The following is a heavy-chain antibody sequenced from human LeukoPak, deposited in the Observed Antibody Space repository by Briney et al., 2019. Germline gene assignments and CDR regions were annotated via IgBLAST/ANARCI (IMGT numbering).Heavy chain of an antibody. CDR2: ISGSGGST. D-gene: IGHD6-19*01. CDR1: GFTFSSYA. V-gene: IGHV3-23*01. Sequence: GGSLRLSCAASGFTFSSYAMSWVRQAPGKGLEWVSAISGSGGSTYYADSVKGRFTISRDNSKNTLNLQMNSLRAEDTAVYYCAKGGYSSGWLRGNWFDPWGQGTLVTVSS. CDR3: AKGGYSSGWLRGNWFDP. J-gene: IGHJ5*02.